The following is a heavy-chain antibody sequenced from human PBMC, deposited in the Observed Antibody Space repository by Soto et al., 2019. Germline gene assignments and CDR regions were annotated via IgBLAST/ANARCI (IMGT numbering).Heavy chain of an antibody. CDR2: INPKSGAT. CDR3: VYYCAKSNYGGDEYFQYGLDV. J-gene: IGHJ6*02. Sequence: RKKHGQGLQWMGWINPKSGATDYAQKFQGRVTMTREMSTNTAYLELSGLRSDDTADDTAVYYCAKSNYGGDEYFQYGLDVRGQGTTVTVS. V-gene: IGHV1-2*02. D-gene: IGHD2-21*02.